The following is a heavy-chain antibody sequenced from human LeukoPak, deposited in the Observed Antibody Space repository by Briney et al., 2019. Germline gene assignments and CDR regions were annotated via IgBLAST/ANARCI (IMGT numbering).Heavy chain of an antibody. D-gene: IGHD2-2*01. V-gene: IGHV1-18*01. CDR1: GYTFTSYG. J-gene: IGHJ4*02. Sequence: ASVKVSCKASGYTFTSYGISWVRQAPGQGLEWMGWISAYNGNTNYAQKLQGRVTMTTDTSTSTAYMELSSLRSEDTAVYYCARDCSSTSCYSNRFDYWGQGTLVTVSS. CDR2: ISAYNGNT. CDR3: ARDCSSTSCYSNRFDY.